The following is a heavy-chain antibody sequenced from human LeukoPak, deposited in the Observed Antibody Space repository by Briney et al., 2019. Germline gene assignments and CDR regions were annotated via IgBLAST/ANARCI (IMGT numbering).Heavy chain of an antibody. CDR1: GFTFSDYY. J-gene: IGHJ4*02. Sequence: GGSLRLSCAASGFTFSDYYMSWIRQAPGKGLEWVSYISSSTYTKYADSVKGRFTISRDNAKNSLYLQMNSLRAEDTAVYYCARGRDGYNYFDYWGQGTLVTVSS. V-gene: IGHV3-11*05. D-gene: IGHD5-24*01. CDR3: ARGRDGYNYFDY. CDR2: ISSSTYT.